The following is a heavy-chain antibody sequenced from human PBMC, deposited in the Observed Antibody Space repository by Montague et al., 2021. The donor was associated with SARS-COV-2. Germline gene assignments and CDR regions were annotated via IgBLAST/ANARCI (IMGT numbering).Heavy chain of an antibody. Sequence: SETLSLTCAVSGASISNAFWWSWVRQPPGKGLEWIGEIHHSGGSNYNPCLASRVTISLDYSKNQLSLMLSAVTAADTAMYYCASHPVWQPLIPWGQGTLVSVSP. D-gene: IGHD6-13*01. J-gene: IGHJ5*02. CDR1: GASISNAFW. CDR3: ASHPVWQPLIP. CDR2: IHHSGGS. V-gene: IGHV4-4*02.